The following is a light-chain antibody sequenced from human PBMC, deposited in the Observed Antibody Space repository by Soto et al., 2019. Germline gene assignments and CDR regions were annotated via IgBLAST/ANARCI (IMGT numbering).Light chain of an antibody. V-gene: IGLV2-14*01. CDR3: RSYTNRDTHV. CDR1: ISDVGGYNY. CDR2: EVS. Sequence: QSVLTQPSSWSGSPGQSITISCTGTISDVGGYNYVPWYQQYPGKAPKLMIHEVSHRPSGVSDRFSGSKSGNPASLTISGLQAEDEAEYYCRSYTNRDTHVFGSGTKVTVL. J-gene: IGLJ1*01.